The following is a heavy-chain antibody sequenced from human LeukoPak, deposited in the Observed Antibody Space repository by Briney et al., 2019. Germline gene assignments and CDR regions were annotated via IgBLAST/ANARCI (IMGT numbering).Heavy chain of an antibody. D-gene: IGHD6-13*01. CDR3: ARDDSSTWSFDY. CDR2: ISSSSTYI. Sequence: GGSLRLSCAASGFTFSSYAMNWVRQAPGKGLGWVSSISSSSTYIYYADSVKGRFTISRDNAKKSLYLQMNSLRAEDTAVYYCARDDSSTWSFDYWGQGTLVTVSS. CDR1: GFTFSSYA. V-gene: IGHV3-21*01. J-gene: IGHJ4*02.